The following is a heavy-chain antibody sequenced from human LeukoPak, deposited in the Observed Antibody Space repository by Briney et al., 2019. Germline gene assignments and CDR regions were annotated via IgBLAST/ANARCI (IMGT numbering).Heavy chain of an antibody. CDR2: IIPIFGTA. Sequence: SVKVSCKASGGTFSSYAISWVRQAPGQGLAWMGGIIPIFGTANYAQKFQGRVTITADKSTSTAYMELSSLRSEDTAVYYCARGPNSGYDLLPDYWGQGTLVTVSS. V-gene: IGHV1-69*06. D-gene: IGHD5-12*01. CDR3: ARGPNSGYDLLPDY. J-gene: IGHJ4*02. CDR1: GGTFSSYA.